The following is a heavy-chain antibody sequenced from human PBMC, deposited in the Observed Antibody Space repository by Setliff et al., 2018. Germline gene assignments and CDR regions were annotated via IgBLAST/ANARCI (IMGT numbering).Heavy chain of an antibody. Sequence: ASVKVSCKASGYTFTSYDINWVRQVPGRGLEWMGWINPKSGGTRYAQKFQGRVTMTTDTSTRTAYMELRSLRSDDTAAYYCARVFFGVNDGLYHYFNMDIWGKGTTVTVSS. J-gene: IGHJ6*03. CDR2: INPKSGGT. V-gene: IGHV1-18*01. CDR1: GYTFTSYD. D-gene: IGHD3-10*01. CDR3: ARVFFGVNDGLYHYFNMDI.